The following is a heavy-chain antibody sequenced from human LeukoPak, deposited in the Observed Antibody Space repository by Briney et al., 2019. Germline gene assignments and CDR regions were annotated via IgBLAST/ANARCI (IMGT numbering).Heavy chain of an antibody. CDR2: INHSGST. Sequence: SETLSLTCAVYGGSFSGYYWSWIRQPPGKELEWIGEINHSGSTNYNPSLKSRVTISVDTSKNQFSLKLSSVTAADTAVYYCARRGRIAAAGTSRAFDYWGQGTLVTVSS. J-gene: IGHJ4*02. V-gene: IGHV4-34*01. D-gene: IGHD6-13*01. CDR1: GGSFSGYY. CDR3: ARRGRIAAAGTSRAFDY.